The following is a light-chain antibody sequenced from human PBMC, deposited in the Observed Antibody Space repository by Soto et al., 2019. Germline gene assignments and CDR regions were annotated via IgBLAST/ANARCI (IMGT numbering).Light chain of an antibody. CDR2: DVS. V-gene: IGLV2-11*01. J-gene: IGLJ1*01. CDR3: CSYAGSYSYV. CDR1: SSDVGDYNF. Sequence: ALTQRRAGNGCRCRSVTISCTGNSSDVGDYNFVSWHQQHPGKAPKLVIYDVSKRPSGVPDRFSGSKSGNTASLTISGLQAEDEADYYCCSYAGSYSYVFGTGTKVTVL.